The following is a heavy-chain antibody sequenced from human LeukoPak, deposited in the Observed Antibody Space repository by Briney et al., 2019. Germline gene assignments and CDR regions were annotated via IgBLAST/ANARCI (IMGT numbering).Heavy chain of an antibody. V-gene: IGHV4-59*01. D-gene: IGHD3-22*01. CDR1: GVSISTYY. Sequence: SETLSLTCTVSGVSISTYYWTWIRQPPGKGLEWIGNIDYSGNTKYNPSLKSRVTISVDTSKSQFSLKLSSVTAADTAVYYCARWYYDSSGYRYFDYWGQGTLVTVSS. CDR2: IDYSGNT. J-gene: IGHJ4*02. CDR3: ARWYYDSSGYRYFDY.